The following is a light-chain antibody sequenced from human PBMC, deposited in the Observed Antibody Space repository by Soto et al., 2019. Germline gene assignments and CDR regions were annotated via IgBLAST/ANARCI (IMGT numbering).Light chain of an antibody. V-gene: IGKV2-30*01. CDR1: QSLVSSDGNTY. CDR2: RVS. Sequence: DVVMTXSXLPXPXXXVQPSSXXFRXSQSLVSSDGNTYLSWLQQRPGQSPRRLIYRVSSRDSGVPDRFSGGGSGTDFTLKISSVEAEDVGVYYCMQGSHWPGTFGQGTKVDIK. CDR3: MQGSHWPGT. J-gene: IGKJ1*01.